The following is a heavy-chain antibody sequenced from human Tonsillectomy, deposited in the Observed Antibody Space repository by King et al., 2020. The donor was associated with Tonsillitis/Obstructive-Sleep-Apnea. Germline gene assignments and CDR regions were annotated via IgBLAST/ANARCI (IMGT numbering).Heavy chain of an antibody. J-gene: IGHJ4*02. Sequence: VQLVESGGGLVQPGGSLTLSCAASGFTFSTYAMSWVRQAPGKGLEWVSSISGRSGITYYADSVNGRFTIAREDSKNTLYLQMHSLGAEDTAVYYCAKLRARALLSPPESKDSFDSWGQGTLVTVSS. CDR1: GFTFSTYA. V-gene: IGHV3-23*04. D-gene: IGHD1-14*01. CDR2: ISGRSGIT. CDR3: AKLRARALLSPPESKDSFDS.